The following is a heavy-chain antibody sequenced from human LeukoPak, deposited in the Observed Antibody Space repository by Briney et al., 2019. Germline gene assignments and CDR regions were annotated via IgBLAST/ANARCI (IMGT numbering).Heavy chain of an antibody. V-gene: IGHV4-59*01. J-gene: IGHJ6*04. Sequence: SETLSLTCTVSGGSISSYYWSWIWQPPGKGLEWIGYIYYSGSTNYNPSLKSRVTISVDTSKNQFSLKLSSVTAADTAVYYCAREGLLWFGDYYGMDVWGKGTTVTVSS. CDR3: AREGLLWFGDYYGMDV. CDR2: IYYSGST. D-gene: IGHD3-10*01. CDR1: GGSISSYY.